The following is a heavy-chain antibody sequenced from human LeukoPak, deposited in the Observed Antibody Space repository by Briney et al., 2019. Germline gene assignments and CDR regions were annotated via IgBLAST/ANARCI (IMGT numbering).Heavy chain of an antibody. V-gene: IGHV1-2*02. J-gene: IGHJ4*02. CDR1: GYTFSGFY. CDR3: ARDGRLRNGYDNFYI. D-gene: IGHD5-18*01. CDR2: INPKNGDT. Sequence: ASVKVSCKASGYTFSGFYINWVRQAPGQGLEWMGWINPKNGDTHYAQDFLGRVTMTRDTSISTAYTELSRLTSDDTAVYYCARDGRLRNGYDNFYIWGQGTLVTVSS.